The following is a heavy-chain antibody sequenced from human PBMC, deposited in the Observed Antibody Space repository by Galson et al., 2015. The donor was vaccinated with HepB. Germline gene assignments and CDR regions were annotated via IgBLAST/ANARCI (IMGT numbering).Heavy chain of an antibody. Sequence: SLRLSCAGSGFTFSSYSMNWVRQAPGKGLEWVSYITSSSSTIYYGDSVKGRFTISRDNAKNSLYLQMNSLRAEDTAMYYCARDPPTGKPTVVATITDAFDIGVQGTMVTVSS. CDR3: ARDPPTGKPTVVATITDAFDI. CDR1: GFTFSSYS. V-gene: IGHV3-48*01. D-gene: IGHD5-12*01. CDR2: ITSSSSTI. J-gene: IGHJ3*02.